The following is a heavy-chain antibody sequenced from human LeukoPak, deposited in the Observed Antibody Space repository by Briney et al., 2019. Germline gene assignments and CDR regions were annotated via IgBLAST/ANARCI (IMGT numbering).Heavy chain of an antibody. CDR2: INHSGST. V-gene: IGHV4-34*01. J-gene: IGHJ1*01. CDR3: ARDESNAEYFQH. CDR1: GGSFSGYY. Sequence: SETLSLTCAVYGGSFSGYYWSWIRQPPGKGLEWIGEINHSGSTNYNPSLKSRVTISVDTSKNQFSLKLSSVTAADTAVYYCARDESNAEYFQHWGQGTLVTVSS.